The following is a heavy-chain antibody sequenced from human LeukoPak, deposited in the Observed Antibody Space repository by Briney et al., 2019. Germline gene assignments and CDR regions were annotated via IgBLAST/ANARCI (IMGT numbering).Heavy chain of an antibody. Sequence: GGSLRLSCAASGFTFSSYAMSWVRQAPGKGLEWVSAISGSGGSTYYADSVKGRFTISRDNSKKTLYLQMNSLRAEDTAVYYCAKQFTYYYDSSGHRRYYFDYWGQGTLVTVSS. V-gene: IGHV3-23*01. J-gene: IGHJ4*02. CDR2: ISGSGGST. CDR1: GFTFSSYA. D-gene: IGHD3-22*01. CDR3: AKQFTYYYDSSGHRRYYFDY.